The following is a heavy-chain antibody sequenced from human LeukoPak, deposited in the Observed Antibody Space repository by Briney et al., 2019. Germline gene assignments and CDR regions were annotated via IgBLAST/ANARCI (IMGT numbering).Heavy chain of an antibody. D-gene: IGHD3-16*02. CDR3: ARDGGYYDYVWGSYRLYYFDY. CDR1: GYTFTSYG. Sequence: ASVKVSCKASGYTFTSYGISWVRQAPGQGLEWMGWISAYNGNTNYAQKLQGRVTMTTDTSTSTAYMELRSLRSDDTAVYYCARDGGYYDYVWGSYRLYYFDYWGQGTLVTVSS. V-gene: IGHV1-18*01. J-gene: IGHJ4*02. CDR2: ISAYNGNT.